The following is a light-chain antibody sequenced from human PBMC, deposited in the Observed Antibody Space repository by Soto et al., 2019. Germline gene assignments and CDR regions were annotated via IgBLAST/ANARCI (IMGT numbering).Light chain of an antibody. J-gene: IGLJ2*01. CDR1: SSDIGGYKY. CDR3: SSFRSSSTLGI. CDR2: EVS. V-gene: IGLV2-14*01. Sequence: QSALTQPASVSGSPGQSITISCTGTSSDIGGYKYVSWYQQHPGKAPKLIIYEVSNRPSGVSFRFSGSKSGNTASLTISGLQAEDEADYYCSSFRSSSTLGIFGGGTKVTVL.